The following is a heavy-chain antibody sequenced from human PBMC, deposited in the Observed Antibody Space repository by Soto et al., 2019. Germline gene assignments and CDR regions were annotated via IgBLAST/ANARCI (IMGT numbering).Heavy chain of an antibody. CDR1: GFSLSNARMG. CDR2: IFSNDEK. CDR3: ARIPRVVVAAHVNNWFDP. Sequence: ESGPTLVNPTETLTLTCTVSGFSLSNARMGVSWIRQPPGKALEWLAHIFSNDEKSYSTSLKSRLTISKDTSKSQVVLTMTNMDPVDTATYYCARIPRVVVAAHVNNWFDPWGQGTLVTVSS. V-gene: IGHV2-26*01. J-gene: IGHJ5*02. D-gene: IGHD2-15*01.